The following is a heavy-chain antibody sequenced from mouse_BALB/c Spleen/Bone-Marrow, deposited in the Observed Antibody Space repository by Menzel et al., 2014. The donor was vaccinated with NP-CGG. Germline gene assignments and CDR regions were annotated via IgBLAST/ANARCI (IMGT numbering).Heavy chain of an antibody. D-gene: IGHD1-2*01. CDR2: INLDSSTI. V-gene: IGHV4-1*02. J-gene: IGHJ3*01. CDR1: GFDFSRFW. Sequence: EVKLMESGGGLVQPGGSLKLSCAASGFDFSRFWMSWVRQAPGKGLEWIGEINLDSSTINYTPSLKDKFIISRDNAKNTLYLQMSKVRSEDTALYYCARLGYYGSFAFWGQGTLVTVFA. CDR3: ARLGYYGSFAF.